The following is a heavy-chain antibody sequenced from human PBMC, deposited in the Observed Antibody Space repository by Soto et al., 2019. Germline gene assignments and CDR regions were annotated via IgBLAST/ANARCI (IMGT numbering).Heavy chain of an antibody. CDR1: GFTFSSYW. D-gene: IGHD3-9*01. J-gene: IGHJ4*02. CDR2: INSDGSST. V-gene: IGHV3-74*01. CDR3: ARGVGRILTGYWDIDY. Sequence: GGSLRLSCAASGFTFSSYWMHWVRQAPGKGLVWVSRINSDGSSTSYADSVKGRFTISRDNAKNTLYLQMNSLRAEDTAVYYCARGVGRILTGYWDIDYWGQGTLVTVSS.